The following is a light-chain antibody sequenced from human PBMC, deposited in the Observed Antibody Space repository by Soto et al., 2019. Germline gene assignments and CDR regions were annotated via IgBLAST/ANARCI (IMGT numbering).Light chain of an antibody. V-gene: IGLV2-23*01. CDR2: KGT. CDR3: CSSAPESTYV. J-gene: IGLJ1*01. CDR1: SDDVGAYNS. Sequence: QSALAQPASVSGSPGQSITISCTGTSDDVGAYNSVSWYQQLPHKAPQVILYKGTQRPSGVSSRFSGSTSGNAASLTISGLQADDEVDYFCCSSAPESTYVFGTGTKLTVL.